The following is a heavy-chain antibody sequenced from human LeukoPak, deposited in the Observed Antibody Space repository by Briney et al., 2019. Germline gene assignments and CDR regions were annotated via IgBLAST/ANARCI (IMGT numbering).Heavy chain of an antibody. J-gene: IGHJ4*02. V-gene: IGHV1-2*02. CDR2: INPNSGGT. CDR1: GYTFTGYY. Sequence: ASVKVSFKASGYTFTGYYMHWVRQAPGQGLEWMGWINPNSGGTNYAQKFQGRVTMTRDTSISTAYMELSRLRSDDTAVYYCARDPYYYDSSPDYWGQGTLVTVSS. CDR3: ARDPYYYDSSPDY. D-gene: IGHD3-22*01.